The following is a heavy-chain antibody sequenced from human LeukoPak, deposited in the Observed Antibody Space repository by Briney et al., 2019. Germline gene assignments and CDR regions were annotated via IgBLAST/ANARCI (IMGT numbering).Heavy chain of an antibody. CDR3: TRGLGSSWYGPRDY. D-gene: IGHD6-13*01. CDR2: ITASSTAI. V-gene: IGHV3-21*04. Sequence: GGSLRLSCAASGFTSNTYTMNWVRQAPGKGLEWVSSITASSTAIYSADSVKGRFTISRDNAKNSLYLQMNSLRVDDTAFYYCTRGLGSSWYGPRDYWGRGTLVTVSS. CDR1: GFTSNTYT. J-gene: IGHJ4*02.